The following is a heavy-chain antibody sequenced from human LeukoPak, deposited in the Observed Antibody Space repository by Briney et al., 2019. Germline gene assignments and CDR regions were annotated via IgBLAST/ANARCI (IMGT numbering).Heavy chain of an antibody. CDR2: INPSGGST. D-gene: IGHD3-10*01. CDR1: GYSFTSYY. J-gene: IGHJ6*03. CDR3: ARGRKYYYGSGSYFGSYYYMDV. Sequence: GASVKVSCKASGYSFTSYYMHWVRQAPGQGLEWMGIINPSGGSTSYAQKFQGRVTITADESTSTAYMELSSLRSEDTAVYYCARGRKYYYGSGSYFGSYYYMDVWGKGTTVTISS. V-gene: IGHV1-46*01.